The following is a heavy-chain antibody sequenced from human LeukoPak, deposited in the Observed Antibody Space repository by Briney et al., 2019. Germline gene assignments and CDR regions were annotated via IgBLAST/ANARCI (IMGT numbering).Heavy chain of an antibody. D-gene: IGHD3-10*01. Sequence: SETLSLTCTVSGGSISSYYWSWIRQPPGKGLEWIGYIYYSGSTNYNPSLKSRVTISVDTSKNQFSLKQTSLTAADTAVYYCAKAGSRESQGWDGNWFDPWGQGTLVTVSS. CDR2: IYYSGST. V-gene: IGHV4-59*08. J-gene: IGHJ5*02. CDR1: GGSISSYY. CDR3: AKAGSRESQGWDGNWFDP.